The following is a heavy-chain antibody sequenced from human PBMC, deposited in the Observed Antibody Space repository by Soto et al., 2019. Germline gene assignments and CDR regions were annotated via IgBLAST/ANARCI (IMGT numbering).Heavy chain of an antibody. J-gene: IGHJ4*02. CDR3: ARRADYSFDC. CDR1: GFAFNTYW. Sequence: PGGSLRLSCAASGFAFNTYWMTWVRLAPGKGLEVVANIKQDGSEKDYVDSVKGRFTISRDNAKNSLYLQMNSLRAEDTAVYYCARRADYSFDCWGQGTLVTVSS. V-gene: IGHV3-7*03. CDR2: IKQDGSEK. D-gene: IGHD2-21*02.